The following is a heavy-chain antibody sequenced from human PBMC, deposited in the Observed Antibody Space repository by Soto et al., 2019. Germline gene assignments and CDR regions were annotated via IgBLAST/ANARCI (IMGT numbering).Heavy chain of an antibody. CDR2: IYRTGST. V-gene: IGHV4-4*02. Sequence: SETLSLTCAVSGGSFASNNWWTLVRQPPGQGLEWIGEIYRTGSTNYNPSLKSRVTISLDKSENQFSLKVTSLTAADTAVYYCASRDPGTSVDYWAQGTLVTVSS. D-gene: IGHD1-7*01. J-gene: IGHJ4*02. CDR1: GGSFASNNW. CDR3: ASRDPGTSVDY.